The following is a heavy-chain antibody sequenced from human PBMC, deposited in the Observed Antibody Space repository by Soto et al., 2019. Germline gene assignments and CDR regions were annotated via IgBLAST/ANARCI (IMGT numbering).Heavy chain of an antibody. Sequence: ASVKVSCKASGFSFTGYYIHWLRQAPGQGLEWMGWINAHSGGTEYAQKFQGRVSLTRDTSIATAYLTLTSLTSDDTALYYCAKDLTRQLAYWLDPWGQGTQVTVSS. CDR2: INAHSGGT. V-gene: IGHV1-2*02. CDR1: GFSFTGYY. D-gene: IGHD6-6*01. J-gene: IGHJ5*02. CDR3: AKDLTRQLAYWLDP.